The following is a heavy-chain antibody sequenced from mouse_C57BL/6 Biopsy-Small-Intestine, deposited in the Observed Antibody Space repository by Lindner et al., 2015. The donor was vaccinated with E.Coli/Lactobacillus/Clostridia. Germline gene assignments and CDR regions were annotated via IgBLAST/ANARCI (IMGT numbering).Heavy chain of an antibody. Sequence: VQLQESGGGLVKPGGSLKLSCAASGFTFSDYGMHWVRQAPEKGLEWVAYISSGSSTIYYADTIKGRFTISRDNAKNTLFLQMTSLRSEDTAMYYCTRDSNFEEYYFAYWGQGTTLTVSS. D-gene: IGHD2-5*01. CDR3: TRDSNFEEYYFAY. CDR1: GFTFSDYG. V-gene: IGHV5-17*01. CDR2: ISSGSSTI. J-gene: IGHJ2*01.